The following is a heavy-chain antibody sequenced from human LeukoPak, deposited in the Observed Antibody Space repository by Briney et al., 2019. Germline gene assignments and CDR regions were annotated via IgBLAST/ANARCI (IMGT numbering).Heavy chain of an antibody. V-gene: IGHV4-34*01. CDR3: ASWAYGTDV. CDR1: GGSFSGYY. Sequence: RSETLSLTCAVYGGSFSGYYWSWIRQPPGKGLEWIGEINHSGSTNYDPSLKSRVTISVDTSKNQFSLKLSSVTAADTAVYYCASWAYGTDVWGQGTTVTVSS. J-gene: IGHJ6*02. D-gene: IGHD3-16*01. CDR2: INHSGST.